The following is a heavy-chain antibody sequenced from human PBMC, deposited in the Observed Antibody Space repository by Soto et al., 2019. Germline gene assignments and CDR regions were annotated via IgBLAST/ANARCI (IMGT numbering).Heavy chain of an antibody. CDR3: ASSASIYCSGGSCSYYDMDV. J-gene: IGHJ6*02. V-gene: IGHV1-18*01. D-gene: IGHD2-15*01. Sequence: QVQLVQSGAEVKKPGASVKVSCKASGYTFNSYGISWVRQAPGQGLEWMGWISAYKGNTNYAQKLQGGVTMTTDTSTSTGCMELRSLRSDDTAVYYCASSASIYCSGGSCSYYDMDVWGQGTTVIVSS. CDR2: ISAYKGNT. CDR1: GYTFNSYG.